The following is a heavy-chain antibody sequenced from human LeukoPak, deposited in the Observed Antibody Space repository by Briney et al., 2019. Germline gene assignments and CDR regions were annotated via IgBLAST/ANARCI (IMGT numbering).Heavy chain of an antibody. D-gene: IGHD3-3*01. CDR1: GFTFDDYG. CDR2: INWNGGST. J-gene: IGHJ4*02. Sequence: GGSLRLSCAASGFTFDDYGMSWVRQAPGKGLERVSGINWNGGSTGYADSVKGRFTISRDNAKNSLYLQMNSLRAEDTALYYCARGEYYDFWSGYYSPQYYFDYWGQGTLVTVSS. CDR3: ARGEYYDFWSGYYSPQYYFDY. V-gene: IGHV3-20*04.